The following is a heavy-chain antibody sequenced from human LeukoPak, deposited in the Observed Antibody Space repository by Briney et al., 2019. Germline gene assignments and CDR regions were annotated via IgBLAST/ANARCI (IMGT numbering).Heavy chain of an antibody. CDR3: ASDVPYHFDY. D-gene: IGHD2-2*01. CDR2: TKQDGSEK. J-gene: IGHJ4*02. CDR1: GFTFSSYW. Sequence: GGSLRLSCAASGFTFSSYWMSWVRQAPGKGLEWEANTKQDGSEKYYVDSVKGRFTISRDNAKNSLYLQMNSLRAEDTAVYYCASDVPYHFDYWGQGTLVTVSS. V-gene: IGHV3-7*01.